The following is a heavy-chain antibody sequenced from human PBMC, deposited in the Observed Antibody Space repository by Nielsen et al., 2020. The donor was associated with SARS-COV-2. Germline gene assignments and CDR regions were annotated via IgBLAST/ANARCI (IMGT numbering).Heavy chain of an antibody. CDR2: IYYSGST. Sequence: WVRQAPGKGLEWIGSIYYSGSTYYNPSLKSRVTISVDTSKNQFSLKLSSVTAADTAVYYCARHRVGIAAAGYFDYWGQGTLVTVSS. V-gene: IGHV4-39*01. J-gene: IGHJ4*02. CDR3: ARHRVGIAAAGYFDY. D-gene: IGHD6-13*01.